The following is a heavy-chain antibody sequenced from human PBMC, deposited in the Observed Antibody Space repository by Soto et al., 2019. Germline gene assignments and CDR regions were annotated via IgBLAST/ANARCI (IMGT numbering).Heavy chain of an antibody. CDR2: INAGNGNT. CDR3: ARALGYCSSTSCYV. V-gene: IGHV1-3*01. J-gene: IGHJ4*02. CDR1: GYTFTSYA. D-gene: IGHD2-2*01. Sequence: DSVKVSCKASGYTFTSYAMHWVRQAPGQRLEWMGWINAGNGNTKYSQKFQGRVTITRDTSASTAYMELSSLRSEDTAVYYCARALGYCSSTSCYVWGQGALVTVSS.